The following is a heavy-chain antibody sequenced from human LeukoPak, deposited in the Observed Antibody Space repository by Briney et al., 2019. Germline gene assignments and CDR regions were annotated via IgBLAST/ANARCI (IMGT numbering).Heavy chain of an antibody. D-gene: IGHD3-22*01. CDR1: GGSFSGYY. V-gene: IGHV4-34*01. J-gene: IGHJ6*02. Sequence: SETLSLTCAVYGGSFSGYYWSWIRQSPGKGLEWIGEINHSGSTNYNPSLKSRVTISVDTSKNQFSLKLSSVTAADTAVYYCARVGDSSAGGFMDVWGQGTTVTVSS. CDR3: ARVGDSSAGGFMDV. CDR2: INHSGST.